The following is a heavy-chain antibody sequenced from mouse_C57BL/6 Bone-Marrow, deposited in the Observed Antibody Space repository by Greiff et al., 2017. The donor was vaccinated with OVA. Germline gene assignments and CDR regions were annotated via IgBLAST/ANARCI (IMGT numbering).Heavy chain of an antibody. Sequence: EVQLVESGGGLVQPGGSLKLSCAASGIDFSSYWMSWVRRAPGKGLEWIGEINPDSSTINYAPSLKDKFIISRDNAKNTLYLQMSNVRSEDTALYYCARPGYYPCAYWDRGNLITVTA. CDR3: ARPGYYPCAY. CDR2: INPDSSTI. CDR1: GIDFSSYW. J-gene: IGHJ3*01. V-gene: IGHV4-1*01. D-gene: IGHD2-3*01.